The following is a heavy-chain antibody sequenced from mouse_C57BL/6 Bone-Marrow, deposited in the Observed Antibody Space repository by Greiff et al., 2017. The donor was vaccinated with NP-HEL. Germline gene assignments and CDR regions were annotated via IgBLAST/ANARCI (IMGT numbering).Heavy chain of an antibody. Sequence: EVKVEESGEGLVKPGGSLKLSCAASGFTFSSYAMSWVRQTPEKRLEWVAYISSGGDYIYYADTVKGRFTISRDNARNTLYLQMSSLKSEDTAMYYCTRVLNWDGAKDYWGQGTSVTVSS. D-gene: IGHD4-1*01. J-gene: IGHJ4*01. V-gene: IGHV5-9-1*02. CDR2: ISSGGDYI. CDR1: GFTFSSYA. CDR3: TRVLNWDGAKDY.